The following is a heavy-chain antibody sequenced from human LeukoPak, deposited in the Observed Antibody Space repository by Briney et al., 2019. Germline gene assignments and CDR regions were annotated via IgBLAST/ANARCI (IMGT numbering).Heavy chain of an antibody. CDR1: GFTFDDYG. D-gene: IGHD5-18*01. CDR2: IYWNGGST. J-gene: IGHJ4*02. V-gene: IGHV3-20*04. CDR3: AKVFGMWIQLCVDY. Sequence: PGGSLRLSCAASGFTFDDYGMSWVRQAPGKGLEWVSGIYWNGGSTGYADSVKGRFTISRDNAKNSLYLQMNSLRAEDTALYYCAKVFGMWIQLCVDYWGKGTLVSVSS.